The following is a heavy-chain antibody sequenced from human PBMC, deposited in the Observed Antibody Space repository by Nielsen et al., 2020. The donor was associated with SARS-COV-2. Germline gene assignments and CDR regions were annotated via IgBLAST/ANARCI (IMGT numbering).Heavy chain of an antibody. J-gene: IGHJ3*01. CDR3: ARDGVVGSTNTFDV. Sequence: GESLKISCAASEFTFTADWMHWVRQAREKGLSRVSHNNFDGTGTSYADSEKGRFTITRDNAKTTVYLQMNSLRAEDTAVYYFARDGVVGSTNTFDVCGQGTVVTVSS. CDR2: NNFDGTGT. V-gene: IGHV3-74*01. D-gene: IGHD1-26*01. CDR1: EFTFTADW.